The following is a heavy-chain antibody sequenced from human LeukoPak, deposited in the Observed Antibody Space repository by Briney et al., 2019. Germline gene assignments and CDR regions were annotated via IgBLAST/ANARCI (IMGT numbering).Heavy chain of an antibody. Sequence: GGSLRLSCAASGFTFSSYAMSWVRQAPGKGLEWVSAISGSGGSTYYADSVKGRFTISRDNSKNTLYLQMNSLRAEDTAVCYCAKGELVPAAIGLYYYGMDVWGQGTTVTVSS. D-gene: IGHD2-2*01. V-gene: IGHV3-23*01. CDR2: ISGSGGST. CDR3: AKGELVPAAIGLYYYGMDV. CDR1: GFTFSSYA. J-gene: IGHJ6*02.